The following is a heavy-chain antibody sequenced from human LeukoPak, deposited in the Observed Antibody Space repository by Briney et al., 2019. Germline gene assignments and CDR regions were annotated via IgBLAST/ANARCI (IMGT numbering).Heavy chain of an antibody. CDR2: INPSGGST. D-gene: IGHD1-26*01. V-gene: IGHV1-46*01. CDR3: ATSPLVGATGPRHPSQPH. J-gene: IGHJ4*02. Sequence: ASVKVSCKASGYTFTSYYMHWVRQAPGQGLEWMGIINPSGGSTSYAQKFQGRVTMTRDTSTSTVYMELSSRRSEATAVYYCATSPLVGATGPRHPSQPHWGQGTLVTVSS. CDR1: GYTFTSYY.